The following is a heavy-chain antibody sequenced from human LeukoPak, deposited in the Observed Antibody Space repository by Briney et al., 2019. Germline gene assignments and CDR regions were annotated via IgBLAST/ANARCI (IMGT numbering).Heavy chain of an antibody. D-gene: IGHD1-20*01. CDR1: GFTFSSNW. CDR3: ARDEYNWNVDAFDI. CDR2: IKEDGSEK. J-gene: IGHJ3*02. V-gene: IGHV3-7*03. Sequence: GGSLRLSCAAFGFTFSSNWMSWVRQAPGKGLEWVANIKEDGSEKYYVDSVKGRFTISRDNAKNSLYLQMNSLRAEDTAVYYCARDEYNWNVDAFDIWGQGTVVTVSS.